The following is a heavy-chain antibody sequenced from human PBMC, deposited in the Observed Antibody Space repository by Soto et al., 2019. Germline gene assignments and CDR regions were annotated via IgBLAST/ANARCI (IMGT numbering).Heavy chain of an antibody. J-gene: IGHJ6*02. Sequence: EVQLVESGGGLVQPGGSLRLSCEASGFTFRNYDMPWVRQGTGKGLEWVSGISAAGDPDYADSVEGRFTISRENAQNSFFLQMNSLRVGDTAVYYCARNDRDFYGLDVWGQGTTVIVSS. CDR3: ARNDRDFYGLDV. V-gene: IGHV3-13*05. CDR1: GFTFRNYD. CDR2: ISAAGDP.